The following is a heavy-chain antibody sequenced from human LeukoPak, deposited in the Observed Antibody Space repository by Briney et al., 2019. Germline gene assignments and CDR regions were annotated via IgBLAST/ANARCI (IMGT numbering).Heavy chain of an antibody. Sequence: ASVKVSCKASGYTFTSYGIGWVRQAPGQGLEWMGWINPNSGGTNYAQKFQGWVTMTRDTSISTAYMELSRLRSDDTAVYYCAREGDTSAFDIWGQGTRVTVSS. CDR2: INPNSGGT. D-gene: IGHD2-21*01. CDR3: AREGDTSAFDI. CDR1: GYTFTSYG. J-gene: IGHJ3*02. V-gene: IGHV1-2*04.